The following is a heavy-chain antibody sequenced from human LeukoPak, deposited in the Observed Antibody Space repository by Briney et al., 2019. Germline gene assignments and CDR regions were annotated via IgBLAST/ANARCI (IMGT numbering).Heavy chain of an antibody. Sequence: ASVKVSCKASGGTFSSYAISWVRQAPGQGLEWMGGIIPIFGTANYAQKFQGRVTITADKSTSTAYMELSSLRSEDTAVYYCARVRAGSSNNYYYYMDVWGKGTTVTVSS. J-gene: IGHJ6*03. CDR3: ARVRAGSSNNYYYYMDV. CDR1: GGTFSSYA. D-gene: IGHD3-10*01. CDR2: IIPIFGTA. V-gene: IGHV1-69*06.